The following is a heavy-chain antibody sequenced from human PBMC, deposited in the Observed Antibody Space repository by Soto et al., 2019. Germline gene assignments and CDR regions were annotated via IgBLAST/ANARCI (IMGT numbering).Heavy chain of an antibody. V-gene: IGHV4-4*07. Sequence: QVQLQESGPGLVKASETLSLTCSVSSGSISPYYWSCIRQPAGKGLEWIGRIFSSGTTLYNPSLKSRVTMSVDTSKNQCSLKRSSVTAADTAVYYCAGGAAADYFDYWGQGTLVTV. CDR3: AGGAAADYFDY. CDR2: IFSSGTT. CDR1: SGSISPYY. D-gene: IGHD6-25*01. J-gene: IGHJ4*02.